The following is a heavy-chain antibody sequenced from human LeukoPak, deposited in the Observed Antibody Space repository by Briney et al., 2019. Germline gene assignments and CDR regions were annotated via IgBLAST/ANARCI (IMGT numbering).Heavy chain of an antibody. CDR2: FHSGGST. CDR1: GFTVSSNY. D-gene: IGHD2-15*01. Sequence: PGGSLRLSCAASGFTVSSNYMSWVRQAPGKGLEWVSVFHSGGSTYYADSVKGRFTISRDNSNNTLYLQMNSLRAEDTAVYYCARGYCSGGSCYRARFTYWGQGTLVTVSS. CDR3: ARGYCSGGSCYRARFTY. V-gene: IGHV3-53*01. J-gene: IGHJ4*02.